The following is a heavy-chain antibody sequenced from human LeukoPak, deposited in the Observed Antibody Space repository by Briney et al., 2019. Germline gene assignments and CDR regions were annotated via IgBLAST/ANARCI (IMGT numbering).Heavy chain of an antibody. CDR2: IIPILGIA. D-gene: IGHD5-18*01. V-gene: IGHV1-69*02. Sequence: ASVKVSCKASGHIFSSYTISWVRQDPGQGLEWMGKIIPILGIANYAQKFQGRVTTTADKSTSTAYMELSSLRSEDTAVYYCARVNGYSYGSMYYFDYWGQGTLVTVSS. CDR3: ARVNGYSYGSMYYFDY. J-gene: IGHJ4*02. CDR1: GHIFSSYT.